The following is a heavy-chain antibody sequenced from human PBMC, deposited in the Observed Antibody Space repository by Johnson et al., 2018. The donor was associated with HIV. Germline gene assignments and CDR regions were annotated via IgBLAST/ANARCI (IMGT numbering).Heavy chain of an antibody. CDR1: GFTVSSKS. CDR3: ARHGGDSTGWSVVFDL. Sequence: VQLVEIGGGLIQPGGSLRLSCVASGFTVSSKSMSWVRQAPGKGLAWVSLILRGGTTRYADFETGRFTISRDNSKNIVHLPMNSLRAEDTAVYYCARHGGDSTGWSVVFDLWGQGTMVTVSS. CDR2: ILRGGTT. J-gene: IGHJ3*01. V-gene: IGHV3-53*02. D-gene: IGHD6-19*01.